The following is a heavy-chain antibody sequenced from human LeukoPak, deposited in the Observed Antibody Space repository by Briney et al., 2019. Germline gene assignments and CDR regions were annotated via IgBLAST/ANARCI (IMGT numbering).Heavy chain of an antibody. CDR2: IIPIFGTA. CDR1: GGTFSSYA. D-gene: IGHD2-15*01. V-gene: IGHV1-69*06. CDR3: AIVVVAGSFDY. Sequence: ASVKVSCKASGGTFSSYAISWVRQAPGQGIEWMGGIIPIFGTANYAQKFQGRVTITADKSTSTAYMELSSLRSEDTAVYYCAIVVVAGSFDYWGQGTLVTVSS. J-gene: IGHJ4*02.